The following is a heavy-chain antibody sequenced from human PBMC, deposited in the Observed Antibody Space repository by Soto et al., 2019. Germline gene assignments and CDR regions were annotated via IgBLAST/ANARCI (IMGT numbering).Heavy chain of an antibody. CDR2: ISTSGSTI. CDR3: ARLYYYYSSGYRHDAFDI. J-gene: IGHJ3*02. D-gene: IGHD3-22*01. CDR1: GFTFSDYY. Sequence: QVQLVESGGGLVKPGGSLRLSCAASGFTFSDYYMSWIRQAPGKGLEWVSYISTSGSTIYYADSVKGRFTISRDNAKNSLYLQMNGLRAEDTAVYFCARLYYYYSSGYRHDAFDIWGQGTMVTVSS. V-gene: IGHV3-11*01.